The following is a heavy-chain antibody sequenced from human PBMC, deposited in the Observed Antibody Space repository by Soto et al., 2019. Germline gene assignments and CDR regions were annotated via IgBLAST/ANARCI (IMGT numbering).Heavy chain of an antibody. D-gene: IGHD6-13*01. Sequence: QITLTESGPTLVKPTQTLTLTCTFSGFSFSTSAVGVGWIRQPPGKALEWLALIYWDDDKRYSPFLTSRLTITNTTSTNQLVLTMTNMDPVYTVTYYSAHLYLAASGTRYYFDYWGQGTLVTVSS. CDR1: GFSFSTSAVG. CDR3: AHLYLAASGTRYYFDY. CDR2: IYWDDDK. J-gene: IGHJ4*02. V-gene: IGHV2-5*02.